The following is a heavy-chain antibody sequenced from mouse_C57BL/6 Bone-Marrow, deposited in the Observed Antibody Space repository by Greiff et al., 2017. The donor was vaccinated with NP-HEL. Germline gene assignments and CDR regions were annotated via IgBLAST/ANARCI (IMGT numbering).Heavy chain of an antibody. Sequence: QVQLQQSGAELVKPGASVKISCKASGYAFSSYWMNWVKQRPGKGLEWIGQIYPGDGDTNYNGKFKGKATLTADKSSSTAYMQLSSLTSEDSAVYFCARGRLAEVHFDYWGQGTTLTVSS. CDR3: ARGRLAEVHFDY. D-gene: IGHD3-2*02. CDR2: IYPGDGDT. J-gene: IGHJ2*01. CDR1: GYAFSSYW. V-gene: IGHV1-80*01.